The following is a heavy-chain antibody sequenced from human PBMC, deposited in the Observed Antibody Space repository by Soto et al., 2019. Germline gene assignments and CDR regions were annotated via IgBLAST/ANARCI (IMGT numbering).Heavy chain of an antibody. CDR2: ISGSGGST. Sequence: LRLSCAASGFTFSSYAMSWVRQAPGKGLEWVSAISGSGGSTYYADSVKGRFTISRDNSKNTLYLQMNSLRAEDTAVYYCAKDQGTAAAYYYDSIFDYWGQGTLVTVSS. CDR3: AKDQGTAAAYYYDSIFDY. D-gene: IGHD3-22*01. CDR1: GFTFSSYA. V-gene: IGHV3-23*01. J-gene: IGHJ4*02.